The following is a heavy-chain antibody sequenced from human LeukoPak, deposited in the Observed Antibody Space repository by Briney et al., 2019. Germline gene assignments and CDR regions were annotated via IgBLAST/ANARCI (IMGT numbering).Heavy chain of an antibody. Sequence: ASVKVSCKASGYTFTSYDINWVRQATGQGLEWMGWMNPNSGNTGYAQKFQGRVTMTRNTSISTAYMELRSLRAEDTAGYDCARYPHYDFWSGYRYYFDYWGQGTLVTVSS. CDR3: ARYPHYDFWSGYRYYFDY. CDR2: MNPNSGNT. CDR1: GYTFTSYD. J-gene: IGHJ4*02. V-gene: IGHV1-8*01. D-gene: IGHD3-3*01.